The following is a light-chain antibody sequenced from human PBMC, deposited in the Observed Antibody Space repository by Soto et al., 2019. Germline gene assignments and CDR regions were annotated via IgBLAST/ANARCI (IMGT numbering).Light chain of an antibody. CDR1: QSVSSN. Sequence: EIVMTQSPATLSVSPGERATLSCRASQSVSSNLAWYQQKPGQAPRLLIYGASTRATGIPARFSGSGSGTEFTLTISSLQSEDFATYYCQQYNSYSLALTFGGGTKVEIK. V-gene: IGKV3-15*01. J-gene: IGKJ4*01. CDR3: QQYNSYSLALT. CDR2: GAS.